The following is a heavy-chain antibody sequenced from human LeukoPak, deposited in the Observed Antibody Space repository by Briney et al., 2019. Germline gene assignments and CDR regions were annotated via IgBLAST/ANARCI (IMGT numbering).Heavy chain of an antibody. CDR2: IYYSGST. D-gene: IGHD5-12*01. Sequence: SQTLSLTCTVSGGSISSGDYYWSWTRQPPGKGLEWIGYIYYSGSTYYNPSLKSRVTISVDTSKNQFSLKLSSVTAADTAVYYCARTVYSGYDMDYWGQGTLVTVSS. V-gene: IGHV4-30-4*01. CDR1: GGSISSGDYY. J-gene: IGHJ4*02. CDR3: ARTVYSGYDMDY.